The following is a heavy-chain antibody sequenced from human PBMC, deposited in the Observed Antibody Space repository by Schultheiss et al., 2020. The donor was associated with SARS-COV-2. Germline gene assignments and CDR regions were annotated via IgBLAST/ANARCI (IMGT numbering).Heavy chain of an antibody. D-gene: IGHD2-21*02. J-gene: IGHJ3*02. Sequence: GGSLRLSCAASGFTFSSYAMSWVRQAPGKGLEWVSAISGSGGSTYYADSEKGRFTISRDNSKNTLYLQMNSLRAEDTAVYYCARDPHEGIVVVTGYRAFDIWGQGTMVTVSS. CDR3: ARDPHEGIVVVTGYRAFDI. CDR1: GFTFSSYA. CDR2: ISGSGGST. V-gene: IGHV3-23*01.